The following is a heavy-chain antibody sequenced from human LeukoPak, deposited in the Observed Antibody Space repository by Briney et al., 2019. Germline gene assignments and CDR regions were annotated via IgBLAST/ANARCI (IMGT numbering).Heavy chain of an antibody. Sequence: GASVKVSCKTSGYSFTDYYIHWVRQAPGQGLEWMGWINPKSGGTSSAQKFQGRVTMTRDPSITTVYMEVRWLTSDDTAIYYCARADRVDGGPYLIGPWGQGTLVTVSS. V-gene: IGHV1-2*02. J-gene: IGHJ5*02. CDR3: ARADRVDGGPYLIGP. CDR1: GYSFTDYY. CDR2: INPKSGGT. D-gene: IGHD3-16*01.